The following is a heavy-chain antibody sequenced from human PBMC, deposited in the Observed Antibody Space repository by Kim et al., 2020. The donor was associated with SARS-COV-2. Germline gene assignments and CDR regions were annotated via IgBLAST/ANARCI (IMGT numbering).Heavy chain of an antibody. V-gene: IGHV5-51*01. D-gene: IGHD6-19*01. Sequence: FQGQVTISADKSISTAYLQWSSLKASDTAMYYCARHPGWYGLHHGYYFDYWGQGTLVTVSS. J-gene: IGHJ4*02. CDR3: ARHPGWYGLHHGYYFDY.